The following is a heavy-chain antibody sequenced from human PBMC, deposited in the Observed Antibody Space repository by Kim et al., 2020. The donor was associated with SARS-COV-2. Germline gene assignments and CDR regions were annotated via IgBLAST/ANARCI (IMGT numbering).Heavy chain of an antibody. CDR3: ARGRPIAYFDY. CDR1: GGSFSGYY. CDR2: INHSGST. J-gene: IGHJ4*02. Sequence: SETLSLTCAVYGGSFSGYYWSWIRQPPGKGLEWIGEINHSGSTNYNPSLKSRVTISVDTSKNQFSLKLSSVTAADMAVYYCARGRPIAYFDYWGQGTLVTVSS. V-gene: IGHV4-34*01. D-gene: IGHD3-22*01.